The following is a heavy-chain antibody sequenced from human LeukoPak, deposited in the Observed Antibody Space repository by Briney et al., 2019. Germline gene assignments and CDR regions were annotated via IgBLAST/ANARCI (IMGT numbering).Heavy chain of an antibody. CDR3: ARDRSYPDYYYGMDV. J-gene: IGHJ6*02. CDR2: IYSGGST. V-gene: IGHV3-66*01. Sequence: PGGSLRLSCAASGFTVSSNYMSWVRQAPGKGLEWVSVIYSGGSTHYADSVKGRFTISRDNSKNTLYLQMNSLRAEDTAVYYCARDRSYPDYYYGMDVWGQGTTVTVSS. CDR1: GFTVSSNY. D-gene: IGHD5-18*01.